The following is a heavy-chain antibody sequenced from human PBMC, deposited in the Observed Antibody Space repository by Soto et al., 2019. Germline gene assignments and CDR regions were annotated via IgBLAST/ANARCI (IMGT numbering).Heavy chain of an antibody. CDR3: ARHNYGSGSTYFDY. CDR2: IYYSGST. Sequence: SETLSLTCTVSGGSISSNFYYWSWIRQPPGKGLEWIGYIYYSGSTNYNPSLKSRVTISVDTSKNQFSLKLNSMTAADTAVYYCARHNYGSGSTYFDYWGQGTLVTVSS. V-gene: IGHV4-61*05. D-gene: IGHD3-10*01. J-gene: IGHJ4*02. CDR1: GGSISSNFYY.